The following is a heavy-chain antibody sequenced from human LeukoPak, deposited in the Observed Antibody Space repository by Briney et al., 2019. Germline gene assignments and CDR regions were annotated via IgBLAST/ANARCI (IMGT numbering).Heavy chain of an antibody. D-gene: IGHD2-8*01. CDR2: IIPIFGTA. CDR1: GGTFSSYA. J-gene: IGHJ5*02. V-gene: IGHV1-69*13. Sequence: GASVKVSCKASGGTFSSYAISWVRQAPGQGLEWMGGIIPIFGTANYAQKFQGRVTITADESTSTAYMELSSLRSDDTAVYYCARGSYGFRWFDPWGQGTLVTVSS. CDR3: ARGSYGFRWFDP.